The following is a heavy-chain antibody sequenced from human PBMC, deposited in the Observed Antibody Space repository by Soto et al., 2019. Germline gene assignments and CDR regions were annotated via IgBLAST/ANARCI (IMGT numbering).Heavy chain of an antibody. CDR3: TTDFSYVYSGYQADY. CDR2: IKSKPDGGTT. CDR1: GFTFSNAS. D-gene: IGHD5-12*01. V-gene: IGHV3-15*01. Sequence: VQLVESGGGLVKPGGSLRLSCAASGFTFSNASMSWVRQAPGKGLEWVGRIKSKPDGGTTDYAAPVKGRFTISRDDSKNTLSLQMNSVKTEDTAVYYCTTDFSYVYSGYQADYWGQVTLVTVSS. J-gene: IGHJ4*02.